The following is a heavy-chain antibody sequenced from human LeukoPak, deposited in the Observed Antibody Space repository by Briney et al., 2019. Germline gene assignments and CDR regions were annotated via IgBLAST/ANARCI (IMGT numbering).Heavy chain of an antibody. J-gene: IGHJ5*02. CDR3: ARGPSPSYGAWFGP. CDR1: GGSLSTYD. V-gene: IGHV4-34*01. Sequence: SETLSLTCAVFGGSLSTYDWSWIRQAPGKGLEWIGKIGHGGDTNYNPSLNGRVTTSVDTLRNQVSLKLTSVTAADTAVYYCARGPSPSYGAWFGPWGQGTLVTVSS. D-gene: IGHD3-16*01. CDR2: IGHGGDT.